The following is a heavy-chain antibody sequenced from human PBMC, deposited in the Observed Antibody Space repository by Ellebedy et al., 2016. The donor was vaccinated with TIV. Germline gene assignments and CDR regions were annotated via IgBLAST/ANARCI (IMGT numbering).Heavy chain of an antibody. CDR2: ISAYNGNT. CDR3: ARDDNYYDSSGYSDY. CDR1: GGTFSSYA. J-gene: IGHJ4*02. D-gene: IGHD3-22*01. V-gene: IGHV1-18*01. Sequence: ASVKVSXXASGGTFSSYAISWVRQAPGQGLEWMGWISAYNGNTNYAQKLQGRVTMTTDTSTSTAYMELRSLRSDDTAVYYCARDDNYYDSSGYSDYWGQGTLVTVSS.